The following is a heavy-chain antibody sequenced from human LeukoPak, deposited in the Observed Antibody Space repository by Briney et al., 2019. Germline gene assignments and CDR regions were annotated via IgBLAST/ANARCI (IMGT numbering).Heavy chain of an antibody. CDR3: AKDDYGMDV. J-gene: IGHJ6*02. Sequence: PGGSLRLSCAVSGFTFSSYGMHWVRQAPGQGLEWVAVISYDGSNKYYADSVKGRFTISRDNSKNTLSLQMNSLRAEDTAVYYCAKDDYGMDVWGQGTTVTVSS. CDR2: ISYDGSNK. V-gene: IGHV3-30*18. CDR1: GFTFSSYG.